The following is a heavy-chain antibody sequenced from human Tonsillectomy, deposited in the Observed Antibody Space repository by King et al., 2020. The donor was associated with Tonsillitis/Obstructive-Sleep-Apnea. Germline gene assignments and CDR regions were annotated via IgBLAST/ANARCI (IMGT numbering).Heavy chain of an antibody. V-gene: IGHV4-59*01. CDR2: IYYSGST. CDR1: GGSIRSYY. CDR3: ARGYSSGWPDYYYYYMDV. Sequence: VQLQESGPGLVKPSETLSLTCTVSGGSIRSYYWSWIRQPPGKGLEWIGYIYYSGSTYYNPSLKSRVTISVDTSKNQFSLRLSSVTAADTAVYYCARGYSSGWPDYYYYYMDVWGKGTTVTVSS. D-gene: IGHD6-19*01. J-gene: IGHJ6*03.